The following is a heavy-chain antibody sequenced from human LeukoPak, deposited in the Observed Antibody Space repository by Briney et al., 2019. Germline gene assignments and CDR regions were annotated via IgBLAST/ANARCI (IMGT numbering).Heavy chain of an antibody. Sequence: PGGSLRLSCAASGFTFSSYAMSWVRQAPGKGLEWASAISGSGGSTYYADSVKGRFTISRDNSKNTLYLQMNSLRAEDTAVYYCAKETRGSSSWFSFDYWGQGTLVTVSS. D-gene: IGHD6-13*01. CDR1: GFTFSSYA. V-gene: IGHV3-23*01. CDR3: AKETRGSSSWFSFDY. CDR2: ISGSGGST. J-gene: IGHJ4*02.